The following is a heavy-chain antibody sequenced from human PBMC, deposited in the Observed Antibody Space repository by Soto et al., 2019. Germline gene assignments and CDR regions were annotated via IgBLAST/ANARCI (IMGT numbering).Heavy chain of an antibody. CDR2: IYPGDSDT. V-gene: IGHV5-51*01. CDR1: GYSFTSYW. CDR3: ARRAHIVATYYYYGMDV. Sequence: PGESLKISCKGSGYSFTSYWIDWVRQMPGKGLEWMGIIYPGDSDTRYSPSFQGQVTISADKSISTAYLQWSSLKASDTAMYYCARRAHIVATYYYYGMDVWGQGTTVTVSS. D-gene: IGHD5-12*01. J-gene: IGHJ6*02.